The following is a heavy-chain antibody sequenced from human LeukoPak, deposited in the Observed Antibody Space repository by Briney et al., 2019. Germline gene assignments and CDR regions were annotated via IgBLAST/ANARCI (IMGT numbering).Heavy chain of an antibody. CDR2: IDTNTGNP. CDR1: GYTFTSYA. D-gene: IGHD3-22*01. CDR3: VMGSSGYYLYYFDY. Sequence: GASVKVSCKASGYTFTSYAMNWVRQAPGQGLEWMGWIDTNTGNPTYAHGFTGRFVFSLDTSVSTAYLQISSLKAEDTAVYYCVMGSSGYYLYYFDYWGQGTLVTVSS. V-gene: IGHV7-4-1*02. J-gene: IGHJ4*02.